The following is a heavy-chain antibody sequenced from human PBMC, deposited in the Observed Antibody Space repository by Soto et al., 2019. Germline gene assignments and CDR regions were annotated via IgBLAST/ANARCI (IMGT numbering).Heavy chain of an antibody. J-gene: IGHJ3*02. CDR2: FDPEDGET. CDR3: AITADGVVRGAINAFDI. CDR1: GYTLTELS. D-gene: IGHD3-10*01. V-gene: IGHV1-24*01. Sequence: ASVKVSCKVSGYTLTELSMHWVRQAPGKGLEWMGGFDPEDGETIYAQKFQGRVTMTEDTSTDTAYMELSSLRSEDTAVYYCAITADGVVRGAINAFDICGQGTMVTVSS.